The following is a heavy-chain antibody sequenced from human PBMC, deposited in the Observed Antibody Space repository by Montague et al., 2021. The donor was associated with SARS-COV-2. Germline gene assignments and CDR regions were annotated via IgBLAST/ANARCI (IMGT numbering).Heavy chain of an antibody. D-gene: IGHD3-16*02. CDR3: ARTSLASASCRFDP. CDR2: IYYSGGT. Sequence: SETLSLTCGVSGDSIISTNWWSWVRQPPGKGLEWIGYIYYSGGTDYNPSLKSRVTISIDTSKNQFSLNLTSVTAADTGVYYCARTSLASASCRFDPWGQGTLVTV. J-gene: IGHJ5*02. V-gene: IGHV4-28*01. CDR1: GDSIISTNW.